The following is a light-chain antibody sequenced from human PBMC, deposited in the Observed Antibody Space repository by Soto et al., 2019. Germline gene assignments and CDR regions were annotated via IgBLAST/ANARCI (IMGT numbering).Light chain of an antibody. CDR3: QQRSNWPPIT. Sequence: EIVLTQSPATRSLSPGERSTLSCMASQSVSSYLAWYQQKPGQAPRLLIYDASNRATGIPARFSGSGSGTDFTLTISSLEPEDFAVHYCQQRSNWPPITFGQGTRLEIK. J-gene: IGKJ5*01. V-gene: IGKV3-11*01. CDR1: QSVSSY. CDR2: DAS.